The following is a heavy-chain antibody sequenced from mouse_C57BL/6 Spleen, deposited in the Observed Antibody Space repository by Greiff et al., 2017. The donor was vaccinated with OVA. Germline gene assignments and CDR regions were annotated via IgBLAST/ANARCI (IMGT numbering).Heavy chain of an antibody. CDR3: VRLSGESFAY. Sequence: GGGLVQPKGSLKLSCAASGFSFNTYAMNWVRQAPGKGLEWVARIRSKSNNYATYYADSVKDRFTISRDDSESMLYLQMNNLKTEDTAMYDCVRLSGESFAYWGQGTLVTVSA. J-gene: IGHJ3*01. D-gene: IGHD6-2*01. CDR1: GFSFNTYA. V-gene: IGHV10-1*01. CDR2: IRSKSNNYAT.